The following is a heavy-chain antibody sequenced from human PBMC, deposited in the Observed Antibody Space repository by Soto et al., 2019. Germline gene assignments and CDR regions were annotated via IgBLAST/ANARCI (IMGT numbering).Heavy chain of an antibody. Sequence: QVQLVQSGAEVKKPGSSVKVSCKASGGTFSSYDISWVRQAPGQGLEWMGGIIPIFGTAHYAQKFQGRVTITADESTSTAYMALSSLRSKDTAVYYCARAGGGTTYYGMDVWGQGTTVTVSS. D-gene: IGHD1-7*01. CDR1: GGTFSSYD. V-gene: IGHV1-69*01. CDR2: IIPIFGTA. J-gene: IGHJ6*02. CDR3: ARAGGGTTYYGMDV.